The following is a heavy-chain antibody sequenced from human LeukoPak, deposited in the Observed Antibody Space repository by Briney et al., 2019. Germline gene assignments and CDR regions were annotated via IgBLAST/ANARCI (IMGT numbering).Heavy chain of an antibody. V-gene: IGHV1-18*01. J-gene: IGHJ4*02. D-gene: IGHD3-22*01. CDR3: ARDEGYDSSGFPSDY. Sequence: ASVKVSCKASGYTFTSYGISGVRQAPGQGLEWMGWISAYNGNTNYAQKLQGRVTMTTDTSTSTSYMELRSLRSFDTAVYYCARDEGYDSSGFPSDYWGQGTLVTVSS. CDR2: ISAYNGNT. CDR1: GYTFTSYG.